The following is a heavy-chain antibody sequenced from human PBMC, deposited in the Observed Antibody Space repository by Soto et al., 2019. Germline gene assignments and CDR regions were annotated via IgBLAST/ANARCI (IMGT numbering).Heavy chain of an antibody. CDR3: ARGYDILTGKDYYYYGMDV. V-gene: IGHV3-21*01. CDR2: ISSSSSYI. D-gene: IGHD3-9*01. J-gene: IGHJ6*02. CDR1: GFTFSSYS. Sequence: GGSLRLSCAASGFTFSSYSMNWVRQAPGKGLEWVSSISSSSSYIYYADSVKGRFTISRDNAKNSLYLQMNSLRDEDTAVYYCARGYDILTGKDYYYYGMDVWGQGTTVTVSS.